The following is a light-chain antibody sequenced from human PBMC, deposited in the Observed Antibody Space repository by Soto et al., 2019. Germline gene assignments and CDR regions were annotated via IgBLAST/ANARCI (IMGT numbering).Light chain of an antibody. CDR3: QTWGSGNVV. V-gene: IGLV4-69*01. J-gene: IGLJ2*01. CDR2: LNSDGSH. Sequence: QPVLTQSPSASASLGASVKLTCTLSSGHSNYAIAWHQQQSEKGPRYLMKLNSDGSHSKGDGIPDRFSGSSSGAERYLTISGLQSEDEADYYCQTWGSGNVVFGGGTKLTVL. CDR1: SGHSNYA.